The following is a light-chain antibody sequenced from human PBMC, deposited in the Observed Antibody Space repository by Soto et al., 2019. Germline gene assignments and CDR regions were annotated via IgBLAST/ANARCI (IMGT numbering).Light chain of an antibody. CDR2: GAS. V-gene: IGKV3-20*01. J-gene: IGKJ1*01. Sequence: EIVLTQSPGTLSLSPGERATLSCRASQSVSSSYLAWYQQKPGQDPRLLIDGASSRATGIPDRFSGSGSGTDFTLTISRLEPEDFAVYYCQHYGSSPRTFGQGAKVEIK. CDR1: QSVSSSY. CDR3: QHYGSSPRT.